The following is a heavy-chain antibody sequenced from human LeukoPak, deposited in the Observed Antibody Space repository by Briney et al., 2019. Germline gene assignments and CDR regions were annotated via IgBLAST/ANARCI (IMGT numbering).Heavy chain of an antibody. V-gene: IGHV4-61*01. D-gene: IGHD4-17*01. CDR2: IYYSGST. CDR1: GGSVSSGSYY. Sequence: PSETLSLTCTVSGGSVSSGSYYWSWIRQPPGKGLEWIGYIYYSGSTNYNPSLKSRVTISVDTSKNQFSLKLSSVTAADTAVYYRARDNRPGMTTALGGIDYWGQGTLVTVSS. J-gene: IGHJ4*02. CDR3: ARDNRPGMTTALGGIDY.